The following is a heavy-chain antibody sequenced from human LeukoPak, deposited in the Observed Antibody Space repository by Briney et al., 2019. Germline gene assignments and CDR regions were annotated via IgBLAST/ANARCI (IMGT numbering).Heavy chain of an antibody. D-gene: IGHD6-19*01. V-gene: IGHV3-9*01. Sequence: GRSLRLSCAASGFTFDDYAMHWVRQAPGKGLEWVSGINWNRDIIDYADSVKGRFTISRDNAKNSLYLQMNSLRAEDTAVYYCARDLSDSSGWYVPSYYFDYWGQGTLVTVSS. CDR2: INWNRDII. J-gene: IGHJ4*02. CDR3: ARDLSDSSGWYVPSYYFDY. CDR1: GFTFDDYA.